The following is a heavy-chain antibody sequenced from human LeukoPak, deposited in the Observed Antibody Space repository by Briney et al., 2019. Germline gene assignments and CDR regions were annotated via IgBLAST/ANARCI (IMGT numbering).Heavy chain of an antibody. V-gene: IGHV4-39*01. D-gene: IGHD4-11*01. Sequence: SETLSLTCYVSGDSINSHRYFWGWIRQPPGKELEWIGNAYYSGSTYYNPSLNNRVTISVDTSQNHFSLNLTSVTAADTAVYYCARYSSPSNWFDPWGQGTLVTVTS. CDR1: GDSINSHRYF. CDR3: ARYSSPSNWFDP. CDR2: AYYSGST. J-gene: IGHJ5*02.